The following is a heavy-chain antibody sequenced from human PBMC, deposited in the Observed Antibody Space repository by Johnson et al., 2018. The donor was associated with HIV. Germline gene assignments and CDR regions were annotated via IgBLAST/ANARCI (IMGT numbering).Heavy chain of an antibody. V-gene: IGHV3-74*02. CDR3: ARAQELIGERAFDI. J-gene: IGHJ3*02. Sequence: VQLVESGGGVVRPGGSLRLSCAASGFTFINYWMHWVRQAPGKGLVWVSRMNADGKSTTYADSVKGRFTISRDNAKNTLYLQMNSLRAEDTAVYDCARAQELIGERAFDIWGQGKMVTVSS. CDR2: MNADGKST. CDR1: GFTFINYW. D-gene: IGHD6-13*01.